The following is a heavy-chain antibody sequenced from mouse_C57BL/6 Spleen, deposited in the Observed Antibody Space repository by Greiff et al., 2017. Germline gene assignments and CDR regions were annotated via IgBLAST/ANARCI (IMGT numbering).Heavy chain of an antibody. D-gene: IGHD1-1*01. Sequence: QVQLQQSGPELVKPGASVKISCKASGYAFSSSWMNWVKQRPGKGLEWIGRIYPGDGDTNYNGKFKGKATLTADKSSSTAYMQLSSLTSEDSAVYFCARGKGSSYLDYWGQGTTLTVSS. V-gene: IGHV1-82*01. J-gene: IGHJ2*01. CDR1: GYAFSSSW. CDR2: IYPGDGDT. CDR3: ARGKGSSYLDY.